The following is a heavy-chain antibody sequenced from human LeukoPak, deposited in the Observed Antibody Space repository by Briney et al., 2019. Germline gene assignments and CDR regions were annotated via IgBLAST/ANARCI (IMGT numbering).Heavy chain of an antibody. Sequence: GESLKISCKGSGXSFTSFWIAWVRQMPGKGLEWMGVIYPGDSDTRYGPSFQGQVTISADKSINTAYLQWSSLKASDTAMYYCARGGDSYDYWGQGTLVTVSS. V-gene: IGHV5-51*01. CDR2: IYPGDSDT. CDR3: ARGGDSYDY. J-gene: IGHJ4*02. D-gene: IGHD2-21*02. CDR1: GXSFTSFW.